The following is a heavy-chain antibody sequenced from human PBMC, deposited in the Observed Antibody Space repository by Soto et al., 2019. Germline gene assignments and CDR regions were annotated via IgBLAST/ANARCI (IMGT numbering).Heavy chain of an antibody. CDR1: GFTFSSHA. V-gene: IGHV3-23*01. J-gene: IGHJ4*02. CDR3: AKYSTSWRGGQFDY. CDR2: VSSSGGST. D-gene: IGHD6-13*01. Sequence: VQLLESGGGLVQPGGSLRLSCAASGFTFSSHAMSWVRQAPGKGLEWVLAVSSSGGSTYYADSVKGRFTISRDNSKNTLYLQMNSLRAEDTAVYYCAKYSTSWRGGQFDYWGQGTLVTVSS.